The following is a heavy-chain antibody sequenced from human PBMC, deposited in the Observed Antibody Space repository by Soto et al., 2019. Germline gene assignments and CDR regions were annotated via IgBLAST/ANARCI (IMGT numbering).Heavy chain of an antibody. CDR1: GGSISSSRYY. CDR3: ATLAVAGTYYYYYYMDV. CDR2: IYYSGST. J-gene: IGHJ6*03. V-gene: IGHV4-39*01. D-gene: IGHD6-19*01. Sequence: SETLCLTCTVSGGSISSSRYYWGWLRQPPGKGLEWIGSIYYSGSTYYNPSLKSRVTISVDTSKNQFSLKLSSVTAADTAVYYCATLAVAGTYYYYYYMDVWGKGTTVT.